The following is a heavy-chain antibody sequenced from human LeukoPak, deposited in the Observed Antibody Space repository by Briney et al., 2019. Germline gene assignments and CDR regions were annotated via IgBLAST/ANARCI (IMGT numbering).Heavy chain of an antibody. CDR2: IESDGST. Sequence: PGGSLRLSCAASGFTFSSYWMHWVRQTPGKGLVWVSRIESDGSTIYADSVRGRFTISRDNAKNTLYLEMNSLRAEDTAVYYCAALDHGHDYWGQGTLVIVSS. CDR1: GFTFSSYW. J-gene: IGHJ4*02. V-gene: IGHV3-74*01. CDR3: AALDHGHDY.